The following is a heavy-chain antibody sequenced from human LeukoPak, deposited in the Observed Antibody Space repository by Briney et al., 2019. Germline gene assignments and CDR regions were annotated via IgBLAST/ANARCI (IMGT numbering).Heavy chain of an antibody. J-gene: IGHJ5*02. CDR3: ARSLYNWNYGWFDR. V-gene: IGHV4-34*01. D-gene: IGHD1-7*01. Sequence: PSETLSLTCAVYGGSFSGYYWSWIRQPPGKGLEWIGEINHSGSTNYNPSLKSRVTISVDTSKNQFSLKLSSVTAADTAVYYCARSLYNWNYGWFDRWGQGSLVTVSS. CDR1: GGSFSGYY. CDR2: INHSGST.